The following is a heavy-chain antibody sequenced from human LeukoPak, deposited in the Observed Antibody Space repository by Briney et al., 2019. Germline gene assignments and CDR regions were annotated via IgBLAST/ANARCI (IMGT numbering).Heavy chain of an antibody. CDR1: GGSISSYY. D-gene: IGHD1-26*01. V-gene: IGHV4-4*07. CDR3: ARPRDSGSYFKFDY. Sequence: SETLSLTCTVSGGSISSYYWSWIRQPAGKGLEWIGRIYSSGSTNYNPSLKSRVAMSVDTSKNQFSLKLSSVTAADTAVYYCARPRDSGSYFKFDYWGQGTLVTVSS. J-gene: IGHJ4*02. CDR2: IYSSGST.